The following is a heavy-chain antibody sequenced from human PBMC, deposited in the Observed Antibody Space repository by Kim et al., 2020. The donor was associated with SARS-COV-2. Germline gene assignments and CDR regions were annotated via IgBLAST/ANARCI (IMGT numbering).Heavy chain of an antibody. CDR2: IQNNWNT. V-gene: IGHV4-59*13. Sequence: SETLSLTCTVSGVSIATYYWTWFRQPPGKGLEWIGYIQNNWNTKSNPSLKSRVSLSLDTSKNQFSLKINSVTAADTAVYYCARGLGSGWYLRWFEPWGQGXLV. D-gene: IGHD6-19*01. J-gene: IGHJ5*02. CDR1: GVSIATYY. CDR3: ARGLGSGWYLRWFEP.